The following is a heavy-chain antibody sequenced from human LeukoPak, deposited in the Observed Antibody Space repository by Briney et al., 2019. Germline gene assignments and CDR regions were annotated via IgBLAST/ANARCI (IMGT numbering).Heavy chain of an antibody. CDR1: GGTFSSYA. CDR3: ARDTRYGDYGGY. J-gene: IGHJ4*02. D-gene: IGHD4-17*01. CDR2: IIPILGMA. Sequence: SVKVSCEASGGTFSSYAISWVRQAPGQGLEWMGRIIPILGMANYAQKFQGRVTITADKSTSTAYMELSSLRSEDTAVYYCARDTRYGDYGGYWGQGTLVTVSS. V-gene: IGHV1-69*04.